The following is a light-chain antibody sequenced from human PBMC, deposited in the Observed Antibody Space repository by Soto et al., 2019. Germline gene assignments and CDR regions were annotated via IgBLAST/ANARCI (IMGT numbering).Light chain of an antibody. CDR1: NSKIGTNY. V-gene: IGLV1-47*02. CDR2: DND. J-gene: IGLJ3*02. Sequence: QSVLTQPPSASGTPGQRVTISCSGSNSKIGTNYVYWYQHLPGTAPKLLIYDNDQRPSGVPDRFSGSKSGTSASLAISGLQSEDEADYYCASWDDSLNAWVFGEGTKVTVL. CDR3: ASWDDSLNAWV.